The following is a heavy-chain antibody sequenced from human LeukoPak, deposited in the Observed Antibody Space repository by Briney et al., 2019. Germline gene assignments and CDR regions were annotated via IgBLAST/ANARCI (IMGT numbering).Heavy chain of an antibody. CDR1: GLTFSSYA. J-gene: IGHJ6*04. CDR3: AKDRDYGDYYYYGMDV. V-gene: IGHV3-23*01. CDR2: ISGSGGST. D-gene: IGHD4-17*01. Sequence: PGGSLRLSCAASGLTFSSYAMSWVRQAPGKGLEWVSAISGSGGSTYYADSVKGRFTISRDNSKNTLYLQMKSLRAEDTAVYYCAKDRDYGDYYYYGMDVWGKGTTVTVSS.